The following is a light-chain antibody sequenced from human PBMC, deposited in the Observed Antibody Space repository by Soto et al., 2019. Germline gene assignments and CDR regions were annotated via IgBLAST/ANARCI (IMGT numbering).Light chain of an antibody. Sequence: DIQMTQTPSSLSASVVDRFTITFLASQSISSYLNWYQQKPWKAPKVLIYGASSLQSGVPPRFRGSGSGTDFTLTISSLQPEDFATYYCQQSYSTPWTFGQGTKVDIK. CDR3: QQSYSTPWT. V-gene: IGKV1-39*01. J-gene: IGKJ1*01. CDR1: QSISSY. CDR2: GAS.